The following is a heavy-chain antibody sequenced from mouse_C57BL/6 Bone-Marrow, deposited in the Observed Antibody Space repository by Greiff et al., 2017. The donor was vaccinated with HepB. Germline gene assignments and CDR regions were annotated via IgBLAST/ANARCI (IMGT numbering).Heavy chain of an antibody. V-gene: IGHV1-26*01. Sequence: EVQLQQSGPELVKPGASVKISCKASGYTFTDYYMNWVKQSHGKSLEWIGDSNPNNGGTSYNQKFKGKATLTVDKSSSTAYMELRSLTSEDSAVYYCAPYYYGSSYYAMDYWGQGTSVTVSS. D-gene: IGHD1-1*01. CDR2: SNPNNGGT. CDR3: APYYYGSSYYAMDY. CDR1: GYTFTDYY. J-gene: IGHJ4*01.